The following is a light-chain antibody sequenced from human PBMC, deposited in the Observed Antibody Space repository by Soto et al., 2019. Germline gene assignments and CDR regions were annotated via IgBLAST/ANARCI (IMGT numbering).Light chain of an antibody. CDR2: SVS. CDR3: ISYTVSRSYV. V-gene: IGLV2-14*01. Sequence: QSALTQPASVSGSPGQSITISCSGTSSDIGTYDHVAWFQQFPGKTPKLVIYSVSDRPSGVSYRFSGSKSGNTASLTISGLQADDEADYYCISYTVSRSYVFGTGTKVNGL. J-gene: IGLJ1*01. CDR1: SSDIGTYDH.